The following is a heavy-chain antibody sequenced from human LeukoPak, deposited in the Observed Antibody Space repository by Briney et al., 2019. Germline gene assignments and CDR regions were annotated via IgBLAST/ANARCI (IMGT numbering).Heavy chain of an antibody. D-gene: IGHD1-26*01. CDR1: GFTFDDYA. Sequence: PGGSLRLSCAASGFTFDDYAMHWVRQAPGKGLEWVSGISWNSGSIGYADSVKGRFTISRDNAKNSLYLQMNSLRAEDTALYYCAKDASGGSYDGLFDYWGQGTLVTVSS. J-gene: IGHJ4*02. CDR3: AKDASGGSYDGLFDY. CDR2: ISWNSGSI. V-gene: IGHV3-9*01.